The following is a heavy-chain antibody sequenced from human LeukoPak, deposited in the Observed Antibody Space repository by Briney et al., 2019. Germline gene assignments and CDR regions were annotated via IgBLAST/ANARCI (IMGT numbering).Heavy chain of an antibody. CDR1: GGSISSYF. CDR2: VYYSGST. V-gene: IGHV4-59*01. J-gene: IGHJ4*02. Sequence: SGTLSLTCTVSGGSISSYFWSWIRQPPGKGLEWLGYVYYSGSTNYNPSLKSRVTISVDTSKKQFSLKLSSATAADTAVYYCARHKDDYDDYVWTYWGQGTLVTVSS. D-gene: IGHD4-17*01. CDR3: ARHKDDYDDYVWTY.